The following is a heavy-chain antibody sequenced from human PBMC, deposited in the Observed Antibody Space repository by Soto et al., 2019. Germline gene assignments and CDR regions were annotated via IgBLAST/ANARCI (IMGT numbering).Heavy chain of an antibody. Sequence: GASVKVSCKASGYTFTSYAMHWVRQAPGQRLEWMGWINAGNGNTKYSQKFQGRVTITRDTSASTAYMELSSLRPEDTAIYYCVKQAHGLDGVAFDYWGQGTQVTVSS. V-gene: IGHV1-3*01. J-gene: IGHJ4*02. CDR3: VKQAHGLDGVAFDY. CDR2: INAGNGNT. CDR1: GYTFTSYA. D-gene: IGHD2-15*01.